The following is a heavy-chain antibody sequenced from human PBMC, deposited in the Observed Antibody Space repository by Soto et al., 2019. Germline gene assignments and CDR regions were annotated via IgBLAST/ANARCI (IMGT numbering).Heavy chain of an antibody. V-gene: IGHV3-23*01. CDR1: GFTFSSYA. Sequence: PGGSLRLSCAASGFTFSSYAMSWVRQAPGKGLEWVSAISGSGGSTYYADSVKGRFTISRDNSKNTLYLQMNSLRAEDTAVYYCAKGVDTAMVNVRYYYYGMDVWGQGTTVTVSS. CDR2: ISGSGGST. CDR3: AKGVDTAMVNVRYYYYGMDV. J-gene: IGHJ6*02. D-gene: IGHD5-18*01.